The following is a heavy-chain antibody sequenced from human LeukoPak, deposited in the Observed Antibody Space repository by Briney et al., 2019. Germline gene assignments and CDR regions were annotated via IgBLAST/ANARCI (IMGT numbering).Heavy chain of an antibody. D-gene: IGHD6-13*01. CDR3: ARRGSGGSSSWYDYYYYMDV. Sequence: GESLKISCKGSGYSFTSYWIGWVRQMPGKGLEWMGIIYPGDSDTRYSPSFQGQVTISADKSISTAYLQWSSLKASDTAMYYCARRGSGGSSSWYDYYYYMDVWGKGTTVTVSS. CDR2: IYPGDSDT. CDR1: GYSFTSYW. J-gene: IGHJ6*03. V-gene: IGHV5-51*01.